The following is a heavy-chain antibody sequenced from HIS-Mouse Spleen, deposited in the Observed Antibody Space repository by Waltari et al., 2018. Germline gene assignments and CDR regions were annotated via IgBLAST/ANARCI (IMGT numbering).Heavy chain of an antibody. CDR2: ISYDGSNK. V-gene: IGHV3-30*04. CDR1: GFTFRRYA. CDR3: ARPKYNWNSIWFDP. D-gene: IGHD1-7*01. Sequence: QVQLVESGGGVVQPGRSLRLSCAASGFTFRRYAMHWVRQAPGKGLEWVAVISYDGSNKYYADSVKGRFTISRDNSKNTLYLQMNSLRAEDTAVYYCARPKYNWNSIWFDPWGQGTLVTVSS. J-gene: IGHJ5*02.